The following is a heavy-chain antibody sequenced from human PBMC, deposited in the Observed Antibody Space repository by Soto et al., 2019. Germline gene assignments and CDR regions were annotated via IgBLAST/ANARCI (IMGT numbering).Heavy chain of an antibody. D-gene: IGHD2-15*01. V-gene: IGHV3-21*01. J-gene: IGHJ6*03. CDR1: GFTFSSYS. Sequence: EVQLVESGGGLVKPGVSLRLSCAASGFTFSSYSMNWVRQAPGKGLEWVSSISSSSSYIYYADSVKGRFTISRDNAKNSLYLQMNSLRAEDTAVYYCARGVAATPFSMAVWGKGTTVTVSS. CDR2: ISSSSSYI. CDR3: ARGVAATPFSMAV.